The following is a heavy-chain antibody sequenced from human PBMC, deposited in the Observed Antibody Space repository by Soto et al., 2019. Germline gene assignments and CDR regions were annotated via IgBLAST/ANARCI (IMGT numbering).Heavy chain of an antibody. J-gene: IGHJ4*02. CDR3: AKGDYDSSGYYYSHFDY. Sequence: VQLLESGGGLVQPGGSLRLSCAASGFTFSSYAMSWVRQAPGKGLEWVSAISGSGGSTYYADSVKGRFTISRDNSKNTLYLQMNSLRAEDTAVYYCAKGDYDSSGYYYSHFDYWGQGTLVTVSS. CDR1: GFTFSSYA. V-gene: IGHV3-23*01. D-gene: IGHD3-22*01. CDR2: ISGSGGST.